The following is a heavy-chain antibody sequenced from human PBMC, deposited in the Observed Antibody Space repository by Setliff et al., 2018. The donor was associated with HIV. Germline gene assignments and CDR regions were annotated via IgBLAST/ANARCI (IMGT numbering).Heavy chain of an antibody. D-gene: IGHD3-10*01. Sequence: SCKASGDKSMTYWIGWVRQMPGKGLEWMGIIFPGDSDTKYSPSFEGQVTISADKSINTAYLQWTSLRASDTAMYYCAKHMVRGAITGEAFDVWGQGTMVT. J-gene: IGHJ3*01. V-gene: IGHV5-51*01. CDR1: GDKSMTYW. CDR2: IFPGDSDT. CDR3: AKHMVRGAITGEAFDV.